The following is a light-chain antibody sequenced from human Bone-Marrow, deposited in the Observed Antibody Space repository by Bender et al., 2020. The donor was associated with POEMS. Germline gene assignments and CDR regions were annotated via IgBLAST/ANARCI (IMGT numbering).Light chain of an antibody. J-gene: IGLJ3*02. CDR1: SLPRPY. CDR2: END. CDR3: QSTDSSGTYVL. V-gene: IGLV3-25*03. Sequence: SYELTQPPSVSVSPGQTARITCSGHSLPRPYTHWYQQKPGQAPILMIYENDERPSGIPERFSGSTSGTTVTLTITGVQAEDEADYYCQSTDSSGTYVLFGGGTKLTVL.